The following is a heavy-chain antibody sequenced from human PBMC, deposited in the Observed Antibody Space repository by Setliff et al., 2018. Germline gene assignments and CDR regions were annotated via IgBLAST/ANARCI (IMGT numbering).Heavy chain of an antibody. CDR2: INHTGST. CDR3: ARLPNYVWGSPVDY. Sequence: SETLSLTCAASGGSFSFYYWTWIRQPPGKGLEWIGEINHTGSTNYNPSLKSRVTISVDTSKNQFSLKLNSVTAADTAVYYCARLPNYVWGSPVDYWGQGTVVTVSS. V-gene: IGHV4-34*01. CDR1: GGSFSFYY. D-gene: IGHD3-16*01. J-gene: IGHJ4*02.